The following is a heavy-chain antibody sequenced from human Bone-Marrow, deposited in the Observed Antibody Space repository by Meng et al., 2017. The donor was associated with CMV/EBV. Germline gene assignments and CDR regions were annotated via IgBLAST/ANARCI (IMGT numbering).Heavy chain of an antibody. CDR1: GGTFSSYA. J-gene: IGHJ4*02. V-gene: IGHV1-69*10. CDR2: IIPILGIA. D-gene: IGHD3-16*01. CDR3: ARAGDGGYYFDY. Sequence: SVKVSCKASGGTFSSYAISWVRQAPGQGLEWMGGIIPILGIANYAQKFQGRVTMTTDTSTSTAYMELRSLRSDDTAVYYCARAGDGGYYFDYWGQGTLVTVSS.